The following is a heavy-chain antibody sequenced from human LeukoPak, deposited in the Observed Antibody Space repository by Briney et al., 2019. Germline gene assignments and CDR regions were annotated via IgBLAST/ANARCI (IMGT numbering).Heavy chain of an antibody. Sequence: AGGSLRLSCAASGFTFSSYGMHWVRQAPGRGLEWVAVIWYDGSNKYYADSVKGRFTISRDNSKNTLYLQMNSLRAEDTAVYYCARGSTTYYYDSSGYQNGDYWGQGTLVTVSS. CDR3: ARGSTTYYYDSSGYQNGDY. V-gene: IGHV3-33*01. J-gene: IGHJ4*02. CDR1: GFTFSSYG. CDR2: IWYDGSNK. D-gene: IGHD3-22*01.